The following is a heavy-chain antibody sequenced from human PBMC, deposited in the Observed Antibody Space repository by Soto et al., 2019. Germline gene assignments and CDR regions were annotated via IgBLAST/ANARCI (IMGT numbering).Heavy chain of an antibody. J-gene: IGHJ4*02. V-gene: IGHV4-39*01. D-gene: IGHD3-16*01. CDR2: IYYSGST. Sequence: QLQLQESGPGLVKPSETLSLTCTVSGGSISSSSYYWGWIRQPPGKGLEWIGSIYYSGSTYYNPSLKSRVTISVDTSKNQFSLKLSSVTAADTAVYYCASLIHXXXXXXXXXXXYYFDYWGQGTLVTVSS. CDR3: ASLIHXXXXXXXXXXXYYFDY. CDR1: GGSISSSSYY.